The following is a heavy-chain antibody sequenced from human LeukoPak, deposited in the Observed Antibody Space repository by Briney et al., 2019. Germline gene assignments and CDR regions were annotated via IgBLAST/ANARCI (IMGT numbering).Heavy chain of an antibody. Sequence: GRSLRLSCAASGFIFSNSGMHWVRQAPGKGLEWVAFIQTDGNPKYYAGSVRGRFTISRDNFKKTCYLQMGSLRVEDTAVYYCARETSSEIIGGMDVRGQGTTVTVTS. CDR1: GFIFSNSG. CDR3: ARETSSEIIGGMDV. V-gene: IGHV3-33*01. D-gene: IGHD3-22*01. CDR2: IQTDGNPK. J-gene: IGHJ6*02.